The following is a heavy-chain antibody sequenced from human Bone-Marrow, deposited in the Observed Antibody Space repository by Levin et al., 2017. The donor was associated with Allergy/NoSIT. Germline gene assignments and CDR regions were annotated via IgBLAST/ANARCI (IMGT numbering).Heavy chain of an antibody. CDR2: IHYSGST. V-gene: IGHV4-59*01. CDR3: ARAAAGITWFDP. D-gene: IGHD6-13*01. J-gene: IGHJ5*02. CDR1: GGSIRSYY. Sequence: SQTLSLTCTVSGGSIRSYYWSWIRPPPGKGLEWIGYIHYSGSTNYNPSLKSRVTISVDTSRNQFSLKLSSVTAADTAVYYCARAAAGITWFDPWGQGTLVTVSS.